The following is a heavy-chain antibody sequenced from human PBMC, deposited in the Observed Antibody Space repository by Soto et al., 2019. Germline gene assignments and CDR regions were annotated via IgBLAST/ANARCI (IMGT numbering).Heavy chain of an antibody. V-gene: IGHV4-34*01. J-gene: IGHJ4*02. D-gene: IGHD1-1*01. Sequence: PEETLSLTCAVYGGSLGGYYWTWIRRSPGKGLEWIGEIDHSGSINYNSSLKSRVTISADTSKNQFFLKLSSVTAADTAVYYCSRGGDAYKAGNYWGQGSLVTVS. CDR2: IDHSGSI. CDR3: SRGGDAYKAGNY. CDR1: GGSLGGYY.